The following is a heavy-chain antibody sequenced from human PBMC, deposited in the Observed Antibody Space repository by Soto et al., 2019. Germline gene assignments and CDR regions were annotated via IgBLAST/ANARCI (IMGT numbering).Heavy chain of an antibody. CDR3: ARAAVLFSRVDY. D-gene: IGHD6-25*01. CDR2: ISTSGTNE. V-gene: IGHV3-11*01. J-gene: IGHJ4*02. CDR1: GFRCSDFY. Sequence: QVQLMESGGDLVKPGGSLRLSCAASGFRCSDFYMTWIRQAPGKGLEWVSYISTSGTNEFYADSVKGRFTISTDNAKASLYLQMNSLRSEDTAVYFCARAAVLFSRVDYWGQGALLTVSS.